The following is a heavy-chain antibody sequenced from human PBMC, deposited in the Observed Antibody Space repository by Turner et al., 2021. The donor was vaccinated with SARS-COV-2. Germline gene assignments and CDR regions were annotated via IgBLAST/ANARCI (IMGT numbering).Heavy chain of an antibody. V-gene: IGHV3-7*01. Sequence: EVQLEEAGGGLGQPGGSLRRACAASGFTFNNYWMTWVRQAPGKGLEWVANLKEDGSEKYYVDSVKGRFTISRDNAKNSMYLQMNTLRAEDTAVYYCARPYSSGWYINFIFWGQGTLVTVSS. J-gene: IGHJ1*01. CDR2: LKEDGSEK. D-gene: IGHD6-19*01. CDR3: ARPYSSGWYINFIF. CDR1: GFTFNNYW.